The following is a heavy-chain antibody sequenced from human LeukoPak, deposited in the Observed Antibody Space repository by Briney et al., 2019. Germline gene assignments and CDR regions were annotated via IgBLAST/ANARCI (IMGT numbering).Heavy chain of an antibody. Sequence: GGSLRLSCAASGFTFSSYWMSWVRQAPGKGLEWVANIKQDGSEKYYVDSVKGRFTISRDNAENSLYLQMNSLRAEDTAVYYCAREMYYYDHGAFDIWGQGTMVTVSS. CDR1: GFTFSSYW. D-gene: IGHD3-22*01. J-gene: IGHJ3*02. V-gene: IGHV3-7*01. CDR3: AREMYYYDHGAFDI. CDR2: IKQDGSEK.